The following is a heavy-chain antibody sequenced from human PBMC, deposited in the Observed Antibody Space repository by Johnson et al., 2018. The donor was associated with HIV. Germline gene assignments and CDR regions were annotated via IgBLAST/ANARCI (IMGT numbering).Heavy chain of an antibody. V-gene: IGHV3-23*04. CDR3: AKVHSGQLVGYAFDI. CDR1: GFSFSAYA. Sequence: VQLVESGGELIRPGASLKLSCTASGFSFSAYAMSWVRQAPGKGLEWVSLISASGGSTHYSESVKGRFTISRDNVKNTLYLQMNSLRAEDTALYYCAKVHSGQLVGYAFDIWGQGTMVTVSS. D-gene: IGHD1-26*01. CDR2: ISASGGST. J-gene: IGHJ3*02.